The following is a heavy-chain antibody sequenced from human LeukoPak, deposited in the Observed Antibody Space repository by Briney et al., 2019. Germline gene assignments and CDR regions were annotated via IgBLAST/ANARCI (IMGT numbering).Heavy chain of an antibody. D-gene: IGHD3-10*01. CDR2: IYTGGTT. J-gene: IGHJ6*02. CDR3: SRGSHYLMDV. Sequence: GGSLRLSCAASGFTVSSNYMNWVRQAPGKGLEWVSVIYTGGTTYYADSVRGRFFISRDTSKNTLSLQMNSLRAEDTAVYYCSRGSHYLMDVWGQGTTVTVSS. CDR1: GFTVSSNY. V-gene: IGHV3-66*01.